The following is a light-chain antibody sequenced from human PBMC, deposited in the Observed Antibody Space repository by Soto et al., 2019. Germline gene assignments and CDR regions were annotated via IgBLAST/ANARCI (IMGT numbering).Light chain of an antibody. CDR2: GAS. J-gene: IGKJ5*01. V-gene: IGKV3-15*01. CDR3: KQYKEWPPFT. CDR1: QSVSSN. Sequence: EILMTQSPVTRSLSPVEISTLSFRASQSVSSNLAWYQQKLGQAPRLLIYGASTRATGIPARFSGSGSGTEFTLSISSLQSEDFAVYYCKQYKEWPPFTFGQGTRLEIK.